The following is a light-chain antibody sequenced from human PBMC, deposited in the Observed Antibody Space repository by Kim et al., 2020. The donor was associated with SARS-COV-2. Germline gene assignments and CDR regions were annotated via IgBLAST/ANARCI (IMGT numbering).Light chain of an antibody. CDR2: WSS. CDR3: VQAIKTTLT. Sequence: DIVMTQSPLSLPVTPGEPASISCRSSQSLLNSNGYTYLDWYLQKPVQSPQLLIYWSSNRASGVPDRFSGSGSGTDFTLKISRVEAVDVVVHYCVQAIKTTLTFVGGTTVDI. V-gene: IGKV2-28*01. J-gene: IGKJ4*01. CDR1: QSLLNSNGYTY.